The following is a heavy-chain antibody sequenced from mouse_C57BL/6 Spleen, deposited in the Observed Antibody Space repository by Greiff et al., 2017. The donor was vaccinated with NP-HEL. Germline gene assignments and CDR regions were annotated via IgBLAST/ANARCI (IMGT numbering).Heavy chain of an antibody. CDR1: GFSLTSYG. D-gene: IGHD4-1*01. Sequence: QVQLKESGPGLVAPSQSLSITCTVSGFSLTSYGVSWVRQPPGKGLEWLGVIWGDGSTNYHSALISRLSISSRNSKSQVVLKLTSLKTEDTATYYCAKHAWGAKDYWGQGTSVTVSS. CDR3: AKHAWGAKDY. J-gene: IGHJ4*01. V-gene: IGHV2-3*01. CDR2: IWGDGST.